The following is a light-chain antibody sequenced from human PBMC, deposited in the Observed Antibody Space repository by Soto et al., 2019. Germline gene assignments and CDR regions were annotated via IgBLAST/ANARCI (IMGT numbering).Light chain of an antibody. CDR1: QSVFSS. Sequence: EIVMTQYPDTLSVSPGERSTLSCRASQSVFSSLAWYQQKPGQCPRLLIYGEATRATGIPARFSGSGSGTEFPLTISSLQSEDFAVYYCQQYHNWHTFGPGTRLEIK. J-gene: IGKJ5*01. V-gene: IGKV3-15*01. CDR2: GEA. CDR3: QQYHNWHT.